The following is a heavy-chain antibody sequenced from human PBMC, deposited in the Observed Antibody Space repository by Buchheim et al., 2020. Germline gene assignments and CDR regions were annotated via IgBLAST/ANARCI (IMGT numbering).Heavy chain of an antibody. J-gene: IGHJ6*02. CDR1: GFTFSSYG. Sequence: QVQLVESGGGVVQPGRSLRLSCAASGFTFSSYGMHWVRQAPGKGLEWVAVISYDGSNKYYADSVKGRFTISRANSKNTLYLQMNSLRAEDTAVYYCAKDFSSYYYGMDDWGQGTT. CDR3: AKDFSSYYYGMDD. CDR2: ISYDGSNK. V-gene: IGHV3-30*18.